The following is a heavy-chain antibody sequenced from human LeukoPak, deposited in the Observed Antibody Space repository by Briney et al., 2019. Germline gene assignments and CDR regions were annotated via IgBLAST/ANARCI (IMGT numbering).Heavy chain of an antibody. J-gene: IGHJ5*02. D-gene: IGHD4-17*01. CDR3: ARHESYGDANWFDP. Sequence: SETLSLTCTVSGGSITGYYCSWIRQSPGKGLEWIGYIYYDGVTNYNPSLRSRVTISVDTSKNQFSLKLSSVTAADTAVYCCARHESYGDANWFDPWGQGTLVTVSS. V-gene: IGHV4-59*08. CDR1: GGSITGYY. CDR2: IYYDGVT.